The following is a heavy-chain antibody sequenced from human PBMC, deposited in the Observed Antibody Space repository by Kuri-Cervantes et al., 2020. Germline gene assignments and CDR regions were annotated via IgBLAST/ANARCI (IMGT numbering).Heavy chain of an antibody. J-gene: IGHJ4*02. CDR3: ARCDDLLTGNEYYFDY. D-gene: IGHD3-9*01. Sequence: GGSLRLSCAASGFTFSSYGMHWVRQAPGKGLEWVAVIWYDGSNKYYADSVKGRFTISRDNSKNTLYLQTNSLRAEDTAVYYCARCDDLLTGNEYYFDYWGQGTLVTVSS. CDR2: IWYDGSNK. V-gene: IGHV3-33*01. CDR1: GFTFSSYG.